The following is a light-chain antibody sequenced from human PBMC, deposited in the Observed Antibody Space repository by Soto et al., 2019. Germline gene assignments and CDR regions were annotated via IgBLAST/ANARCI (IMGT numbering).Light chain of an antibody. V-gene: IGKV1-6*01. CDR1: QGIRDD. CDR2: AAS. J-gene: IGKJ2*01. CDR3: LQDYDYPYT. Sequence: AIQMTQSPSSLSASVGDRVTITCRASQGIRDDLGWYQQKPGKAPKLLIYAASNLQSGVPSRFSGSGSGTDFTLIIGSLQPEDYCLQDYDYPYTFGQGTKVDIK.